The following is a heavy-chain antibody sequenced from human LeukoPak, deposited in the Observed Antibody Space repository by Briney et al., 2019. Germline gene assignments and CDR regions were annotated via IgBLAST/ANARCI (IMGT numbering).Heavy chain of an antibody. CDR2: IYTSGST. CDR1: GGSISSYY. Sequence: PSETLSLTCTVSGGSISSYYWSWIRQPAGKGLEWIGRIYTSGSTNYYPSLKSRVTISVDTSKNQFSLKLSSATAADTAVYYCARGPYSSSSLWGQGTLVTVSS. J-gene: IGHJ4*02. D-gene: IGHD6-6*01. CDR3: ARGPYSSSSL. V-gene: IGHV4-4*07.